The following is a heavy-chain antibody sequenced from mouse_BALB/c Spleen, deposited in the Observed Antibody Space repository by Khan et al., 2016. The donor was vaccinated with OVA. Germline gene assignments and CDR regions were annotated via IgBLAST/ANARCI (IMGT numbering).Heavy chain of an antibody. CDR2: IYPGNSDT. CDR3: TRFGYLFAY. V-gene: IGHV1-5*01. Sequence: EVQLQQSGTVLARPGTSVKMSCKASGYTFTSYWMHWVKQRPGQGLEWIGAIYPGNSDTSYHQKFKGKAKLTSVTSTSNAYMELSSLTNEDSAVYYCTRFGYLFAYWGQGTLVTVSA. CDR1: GYTFTSYW. D-gene: IGHD2-2*01. J-gene: IGHJ3*01.